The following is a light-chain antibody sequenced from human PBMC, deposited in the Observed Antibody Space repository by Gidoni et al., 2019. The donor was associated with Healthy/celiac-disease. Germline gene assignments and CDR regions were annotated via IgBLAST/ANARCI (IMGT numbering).Light chain of an antibody. CDR1: QSVSSY. V-gene: IGKV3-11*01. J-gene: IGKJ4*01. CDR2: DAS. Sequence: EIVLTQSPATLSVSPGERATLSCRASQSVSSYLAWYQQKPGQAPRLLIYDASNRATGLPARFSGSGSGTDFTLTISSLEPEDFAVYYCQQRSNWPPLTFGGGTKVEIK. CDR3: QQRSNWPPLT.